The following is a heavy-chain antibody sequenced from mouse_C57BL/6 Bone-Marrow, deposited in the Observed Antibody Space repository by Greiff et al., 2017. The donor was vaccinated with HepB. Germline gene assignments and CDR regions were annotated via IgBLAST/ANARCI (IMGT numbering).Heavy chain of an antibody. Sequence: QVQLQQPGAELVKPGASVKMSCKASGYTFPSYWITWVKQRPGQGLEWIGDIYPGSGSTNYNEKFKSKATLTVDTSSSTAYMQLSSLTSEDSAVYYCASKITTVVATDWYFDVWGTGTTVTVSS. V-gene: IGHV1-55*01. CDR1: GYTFPSYW. J-gene: IGHJ1*03. CDR3: ASKITTVVATDWYFDV. CDR2: IYPGSGST. D-gene: IGHD1-1*01.